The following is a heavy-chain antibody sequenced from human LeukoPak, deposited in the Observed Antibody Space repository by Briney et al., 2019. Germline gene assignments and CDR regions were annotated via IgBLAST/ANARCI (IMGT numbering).Heavy chain of an antibody. CDR1: GYTFTSYD. D-gene: IGHD6-13*01. CDR2: MNPNSGNT. CDR3: ARGSSSWSYNWFDP. V-gene: IGHV1-8*01. Sequence: GASVKVSCKAPGYTFTSYDINWVRQATGQGLEWMGWMNPNSGNTGYAQKFQGRVTMTRNTSISTAYMELSSLRSEDTAVYYCARGSSSWSYNWFDPWGQGTLVTVSS. J-gene: IGHJ5*02.